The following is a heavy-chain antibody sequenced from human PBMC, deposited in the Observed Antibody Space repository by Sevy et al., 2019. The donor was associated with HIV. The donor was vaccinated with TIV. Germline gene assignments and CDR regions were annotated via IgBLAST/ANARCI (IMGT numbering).Heavy chain of an antibody. CDR3: ARVITMVRGVMKYYYYYGMDV. J-gene: IGHJ6*02. CDR2: IYSGGST. Sequence: GGSLRLSCAASGFTVSSNYMSWVRQAPGKGLEWVSVIYSGGSTYYADSVKGRFTISRDNSKNTLYLQMNSLRAEDTAVYYCARVITMVRGVMKYYYYYGMDVWGQGTTVTVSS. V-gene: IGHV3-53*01. D-gene: IGHD3-10*01. CDR1: GFTVSSNY.